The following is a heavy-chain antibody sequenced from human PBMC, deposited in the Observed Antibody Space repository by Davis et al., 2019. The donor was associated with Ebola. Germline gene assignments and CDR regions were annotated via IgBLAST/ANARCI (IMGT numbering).Heavy chain of an antibody. V-gene: IGHV4-34*01. D-gene: IGHD6-6*01. CDR3: ARSRGIAARRFDY. Sequence: MPSETLSLTCAVYGGSFSGYYWSWIRQPPGRGLEWLGEINHSGSTNYNPSLKSRVTISVDTSKKQFSLNLSSVTAADTAVYYCARSRGIAARRFDYWGQGTLVTVSS. CDR1: GGSFSGYY. J-gene: IGHJ4*02. CDR2: INHSGST.